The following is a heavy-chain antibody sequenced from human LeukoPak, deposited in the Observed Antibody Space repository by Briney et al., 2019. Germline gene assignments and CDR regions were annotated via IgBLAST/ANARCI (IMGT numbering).Heavy chain of an antibody. Sequence: PGGSLRLSCAASGFTFSSYSMNWVRQAPGKGLEWVSSISSSSSYIYYADSVKGRFTISRDNAKNSLYLQMSSLRAEDTAVYYCAGDRGYYDILTGLRPGAFDIWGQGTMVTVSS. CDR2: ISSSSSYI. CDR3: AGDRGYYDILTGLRPGAFDI. J-gene: IGHJ3*02. V-gene: IGHV3-21*01. D-gene: IGHD3-9*01. CDR1: GFTFSSYS.